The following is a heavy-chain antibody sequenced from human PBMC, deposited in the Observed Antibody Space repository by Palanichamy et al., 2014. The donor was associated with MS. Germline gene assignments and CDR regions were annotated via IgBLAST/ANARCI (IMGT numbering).Heavy chain of an antibody. CDR1: GGSTRSASDS. CDR2: INFSGSA. CDR3: ARRWSGTFPFDS. J-gene: IGHJ4*02. Sequence: LQLQETGPGLVRPSETLSLTCTVSGGSTRSASDSWGWVRQRPGEGLEWIGVINFSGSAHHNPSLKDRVNISVDKSRNQVSLKLKSVTTADTALYYCARRWSGTFPFDSWGQGTRVTVSS. V-gene: IGHV4-39*01. D-gene: IGHD3-3*01.